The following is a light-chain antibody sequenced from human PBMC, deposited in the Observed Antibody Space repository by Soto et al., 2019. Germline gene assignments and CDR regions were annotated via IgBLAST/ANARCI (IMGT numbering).Light chain of an antibody. J-gene: IGLJ1*01. Sequence: QSVLTQPPSASGSPGQSVAIPCTGTSNDVGGYNYVSWFQQHPGKAPKLMIYEVSNRPSGVSDRFSGSRSGNTASLTISGLQAEDEADYYCSSYTSSSLYVFGTGTKVTVL. CDR1: SNDVGGYNY. CDR2: EVS. CDR3: SSYTSSSLYV. V-gene: IGLV2-14*01.